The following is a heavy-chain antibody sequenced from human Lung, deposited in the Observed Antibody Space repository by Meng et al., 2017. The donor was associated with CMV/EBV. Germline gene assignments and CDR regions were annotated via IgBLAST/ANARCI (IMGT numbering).Heavy chain of an antibody. CDR2: ISSSGSTI. J-gene: IGHJ4*02. D-gene: IGHD3-16*01. V-gene: IGHV3-48*03. CDR1: GFTFSSYE. CDR3: ARNTGWDLHPYYFDY. Sequence: RISCAASGFTFSSYEMNWVRQAPGKGLEWVSYISSSGSTIHYADSVKGRFTISRDNAKESLYLQMNSLRAEDTAIYYCARNTGWDLHPYYFDYWGQGTLVTVSS.